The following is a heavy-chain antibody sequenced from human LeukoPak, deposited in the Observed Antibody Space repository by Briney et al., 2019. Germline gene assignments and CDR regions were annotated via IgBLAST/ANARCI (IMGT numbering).Heavy chain of an antibody. CDR3: ARGVSSGLRDSSGHPPH. CDR2: MSYDGSNK. Sequence: GGSLRLSCAASGFTFSSYAMHWVRQAPGKGLEWVAVMSYDGSNKYYADSVKGRFTISRDNSKNTLYLQMNSLRAEDTAVYYCARGVSSGLRDSSGHPPHWGQGTMVTVSS. J-gene: IGHJ3*01. D-gene: IGHD3-22*01. CDR1: GFTFSSYA. V-gene: IGHV3-30-3*01.